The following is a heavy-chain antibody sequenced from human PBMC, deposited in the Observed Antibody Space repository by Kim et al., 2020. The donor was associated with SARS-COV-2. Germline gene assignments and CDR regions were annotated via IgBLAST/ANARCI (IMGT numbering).Heavy chain of an antibody. V-gene: IGHV4-39*07. D-gene: IGHD6-19*01. Sequence: SETLSLTCTVSGGSISSSSYYWGWIRQPPGKGLEWIGSIYYSGSTYYNPSLKSRVTISLDTSKNQFSLKLSSVTAADTAVYYCARKLGYSSGWYDGYWGQGTLVTVSS. CDR2: IYYSGST. CDR1: GGSISSSSYY. CDR3: ARKLGYSSGWYDGY. J-gene: IGHJ4*02.